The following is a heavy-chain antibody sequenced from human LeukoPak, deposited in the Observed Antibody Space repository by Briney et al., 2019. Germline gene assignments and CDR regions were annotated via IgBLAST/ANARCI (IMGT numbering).Heavy chain of an antibody. D-gene: IGHD2-15*01. Sequence: GGSLRLSCAASGFTFDDYAMHWVRQAPGKGLEWVSGISWNSGSIGYADSVKGRFTISRDNAKNSLYLQMNSLRAEDTAVYYCARSTFKDGGYCSGGSCRGSLEYFQHWGQGTLVTVSS. CDR3: ARSTFKDGGYCSGGSCRGSLEYFQH. V-gene: IGHV3-9*01. J-gene: IGHJ1*01. CDR2: ISWNSGSI. CDR1: GFTFDDYA.